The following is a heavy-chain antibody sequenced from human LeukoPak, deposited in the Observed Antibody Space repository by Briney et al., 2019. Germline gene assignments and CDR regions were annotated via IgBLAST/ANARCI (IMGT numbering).Heavy chain of an antibody. CDR2: IKQDGSEK. CDR3: ATLSVTNNFDY. V-gene: IGHV3-7*01. J-gene: IGHJ4*01. D-gene: IGHD2/OR15-2a*01. CDR1: GFTFSSFW. Sequence: PGGSLRLSCAASGFTFSSFWMSWVRQAPGKGLEWVANIKQDGSEKYYVDSVKGRFTISRDNAKNSLYLQMNGLRAEDTAVYYCATLSVTNNFDYWGHGTLVTVCS.